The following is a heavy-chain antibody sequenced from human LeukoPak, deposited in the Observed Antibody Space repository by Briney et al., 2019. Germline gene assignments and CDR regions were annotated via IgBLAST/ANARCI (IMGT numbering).Heavy chain of an antibody. CDR3: ARADYSSSWYFDY. V-gene: IGHV4-34*01. D-gene: IGHD6-13*01. J-gene: IGHJ4*02. Sequence: SETLSLTCAVYGGSFSGYYWSWIRQPPGKGLEWIGEINHSGSTNYNPSLKSRVTISVDTSKNQFSLKLSSATAADTAVYYCARADYSSSWYFDYWGQGTLVTVSS. CDR1: GGSFSGYY. CDR2: INHSGST.